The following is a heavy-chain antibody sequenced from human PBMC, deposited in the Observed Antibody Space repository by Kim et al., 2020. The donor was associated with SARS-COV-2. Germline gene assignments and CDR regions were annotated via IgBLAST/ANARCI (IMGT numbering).Heavy chain of an antibody. CDR3: ARHKAARAWFDP. Sequence: NNNPSPKRRVTISVDTSKNQFSLKLSSVTAADTAVYYCARHKAARAWFDPWGQGTLVTVSS. V-gene: IGHV4-59*08. D-gene: IGHD6-6*01. J-gene: IGHJ5*02.